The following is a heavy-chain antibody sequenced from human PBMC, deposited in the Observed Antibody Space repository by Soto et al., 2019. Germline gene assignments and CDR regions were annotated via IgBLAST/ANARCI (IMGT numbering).Heavy chain of an antibody. Sequence: QVQLVESGGGVVQPGRSLRLSCAASGFTFSSYGMHWVRQAPGKGLEWVAVIWYDGSNKYYADSVKGRFTISRDNSKNPLNLQMNSMRAEDTAVYYCARDGEVAYFYYWGQGTLVTVFS. CDR1: GFTFSSYG. CDR3: ARDGEVAYFYY. CDR2: IWYDGSNK. D-gene: IGHD5-12*01. V-gene: IGHV3-33*01. J-gene: IGHJ4*02.